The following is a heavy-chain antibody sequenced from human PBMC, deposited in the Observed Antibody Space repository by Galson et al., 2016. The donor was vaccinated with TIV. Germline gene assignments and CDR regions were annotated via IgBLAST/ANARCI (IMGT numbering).Heavy chain of an antibody. CDR2: INAANGNI. V-gene: IGHV1-3*01. Sequence: SVKVSCKASGYTLTSYTIHWVRQAPGQRLQWMGWINAANGNIKYSQNFQGRVTFTIDTSANTAYMELSSLRSADSAVYYCARGGPDGKFWSNHYPHDMDIWGQGTTVSVSS. CDR3: ARGGPDGKFWSNHYPHDMDI. CDR1: GYTLTSYT. J-gene: IGHJ6*02. D-gene: IGHD3-3*01.